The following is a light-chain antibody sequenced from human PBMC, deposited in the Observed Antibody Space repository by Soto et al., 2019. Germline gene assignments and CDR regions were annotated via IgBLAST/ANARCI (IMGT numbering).Light chain of an antibody. CDR1: QSVDRY. V-gene: IGKV3-15*01. CDR2: SAS. Sequence: EVVLTQSPDTLSLSRGETSTLSCRASQSVDRYVAWYQQKPGQAPRILIYSASTRATGIPDRLSGSGSGTELTLTINRLQSEDFAVYYCQKYNNWPRTCGQGTKVDIK. CDR3: QKYNNWPRT. J-gene: IGKJ1*01.